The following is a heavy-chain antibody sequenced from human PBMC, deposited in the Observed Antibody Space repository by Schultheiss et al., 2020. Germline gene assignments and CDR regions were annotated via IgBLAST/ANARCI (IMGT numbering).Heavy chain of an antibody. J-gene: IGHJ4*02. CDR3: ARGTTLVQGVIVGFEY. Sequence: GSLRLSCAASGFTFSSYSMNWVRQAPGKGLEWVSGISWNSGSIGYADSVKGRFTISRDNAKNTLYLQMNSLRAEDTAVYYCARGTTLVQGVIVGFEYWGQGTLVTVSS. D-gene: IGHD3-16*02. CDR2: ISWNSGSI. CDR1: GFTFSSYS. V-gene: IGHV3-48*04.